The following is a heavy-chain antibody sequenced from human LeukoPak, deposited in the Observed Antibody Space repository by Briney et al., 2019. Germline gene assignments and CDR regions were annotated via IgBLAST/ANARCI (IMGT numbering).Heavy chain of an antibody. CDR2: INPNSGGT. J-gene: IGHJ6*03. Sequence: GASVKVSCKAPGYTFTGYYMHWVRQAPGQGLEWMGWINPNSGGTNYAQKFQGRVTITRDTSMTTAYMELSRLRSDDTAVYYCARDGNIYGSGRGYLDVWGKGTTVTVSS. CDR3: ARDGNIYGSGRGYLDV. D-gene: IGHD3-10*01. V-gene: IGHV1-2*02. CDR1: GYTFTGYY.